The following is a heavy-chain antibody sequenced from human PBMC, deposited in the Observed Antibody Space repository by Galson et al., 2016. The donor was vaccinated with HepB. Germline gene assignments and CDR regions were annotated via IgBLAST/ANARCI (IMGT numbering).Heavy chain of an antibody. V-gene: IGHV3-53*01. CDR2: IYSRGDT. CDR3: ARVVGFWNGYSYLFHGLDV. CDR1: GFVVASHY. D-gene: IGHD3-3*01. Sequence: SLRLSCAASGFVVASHYMSWVRQAPGKGLEWVSMIYSRGDTYYADSVKGRFTISRDFSKNTVSLQIDSLTAEDTALYYCARVVGFWNGYSYLFHGLDVWGQGTTVTVSS. J-gene: IGHJ6*02.